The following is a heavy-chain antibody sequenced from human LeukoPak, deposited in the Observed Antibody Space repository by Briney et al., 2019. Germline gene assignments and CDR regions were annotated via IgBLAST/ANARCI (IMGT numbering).Heavy chain of an antibody. CDR1: GGSISSSSYY. V-gene: IGHV4-39*01. Sequence: SETLSLTCTVSGGSISSSSYYWGWIRQPPGKGLEWIGSIYYSGSTYYNPSLKSRVTISVDTSKNQFSLKLSSVTAADTAVYYCARMVFPYYFDYWGQGTLVTVPS. CDR2: IYYSGST. D-gene: IGHD3/OR15-3a*01. CDR3: ARMVFPYYFDY. J-gene: IGHJ4*02.